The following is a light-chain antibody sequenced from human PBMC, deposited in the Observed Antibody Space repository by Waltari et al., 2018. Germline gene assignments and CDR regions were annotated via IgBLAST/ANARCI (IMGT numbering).Light chain of an antibody. CDR3: AAWDDSLSGPI. J-gene: IGLJ1*01. Sequence: QSVLTQPPSASGTPGQRVTISCSGSHSNIGSNYVYWYQQLPGTAPKLLIYKDSQRPSGVPVRFSGSKSGTSASLAISGLRSEDEADYYCAAWDDSLSGPIFATGTKVTV. CDR1: HSNIGSNY. CDR2: KDS. V-gene: IGLV1-47*01.